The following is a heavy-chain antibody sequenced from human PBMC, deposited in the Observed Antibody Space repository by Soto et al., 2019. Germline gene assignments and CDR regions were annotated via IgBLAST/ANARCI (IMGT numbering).Heavy chain of an antibody. CDR3: ARRWGRTLVY. CDR1: GVSIISYY. J-gene: IGHJ4*02. V-gene: IGHV4-59*08. Sequence: SETLSHTCTVSGVSIISYYWSWIRQPPGKGLEWIGYIYYSGSTNYNPSLKSRVTISVDTSKNQFSLKLSSVTAADTAVYYCARRWGRTLVYWGQGTLVSVS. CDR2: IYYSGST. D-gene: IGHD7-27*01.